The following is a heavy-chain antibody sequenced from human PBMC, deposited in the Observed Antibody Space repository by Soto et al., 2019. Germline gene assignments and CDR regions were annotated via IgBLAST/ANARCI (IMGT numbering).Heavy chain of an antibody. CDR2: ISYDGSNK. Sequence: GGSLRLSCAASGFTFSSYGMHWVRQAPGKGLEWVAVISYDGSNKYYADSVKGRFTISRDNSKNTLYLQMNSLRAEDTAVYYCAKDLDVVVAGPFDYWGQGTLVTVSS. CDR3: AKDLDVVVAGPFDY. D-gene: IGHD2-15*01. J-gene: IGHJ4*02. V-gene: IGHV3-30*18. CDR1: GFTFSSYG.